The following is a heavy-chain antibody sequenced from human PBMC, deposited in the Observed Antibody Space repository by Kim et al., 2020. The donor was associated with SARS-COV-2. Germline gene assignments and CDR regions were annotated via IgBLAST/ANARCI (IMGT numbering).Heavy chain of an antibody. CDR1: GFTFSSYA. CDR3: ARPGSGSYYSPFDY. CDR2: ISYDGSNK. V-gene: IGHV3-30-3*01. J-gene: IGHJ4*02. D-gene: IGHD1-26*01. Sequence: GGSLRLSCAASGFTFSSYAMHWVRQAPGKGLEWVAVISYDGSNKYYADSVKGRFTISRDKSKNTLYLQMNSLRAEDTAVYYCARPGSGSYYSPFDYWGQGTLVTVSS.